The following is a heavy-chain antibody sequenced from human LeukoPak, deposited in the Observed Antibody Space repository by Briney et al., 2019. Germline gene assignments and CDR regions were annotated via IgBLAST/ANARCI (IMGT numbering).Heavy chain of an antibody. V-gene: IGHV4-4*09. CDR1: GGSISSHY. J-gene: IGHJ6*03. Sequence: SETLSLTCTVSGGSISSHYWSWIRQPPGKGLEWIGYIYTSGSTNYNPSLKSRVTISVDTSKNQFSLKLSSVTAADTAVYYCARVYSSSWYSYYYYYYMDVWGKGTTVTVSS. D-gene: IGHD6-13*01. CDR3: ARVYSSSWYSYYYYYYMDV. CDR2: IYTSGST.